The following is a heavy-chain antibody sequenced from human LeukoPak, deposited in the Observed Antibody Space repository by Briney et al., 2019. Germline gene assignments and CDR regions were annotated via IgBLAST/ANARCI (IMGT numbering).Heavy chain of an antibody. CDR2: IYHSGNT. Sequence: SETLSLTCTVSGDSLVSGHYWGWIRQPPGQGLEWIGSIYHSGNTYYNPSLKSRVTISVDASKNQFSLRLSSVTAADTAMYYCARDVVAAAGTWDYWGQGTLVTVSS. J-gene: IGHJ4*02. CDR3: ARDVVAAAGTWDY. D-gene: IGHD6-13*01. CDR1: GDSLVSGHY. V-gene: IGHV4-38-2*02.